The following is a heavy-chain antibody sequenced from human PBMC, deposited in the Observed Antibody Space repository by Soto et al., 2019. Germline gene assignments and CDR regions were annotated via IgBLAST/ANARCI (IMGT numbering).Heavy chain of an antibody. V-gene: IGHV4-59*01. CDR3: ARDLIRIAPAGPPRYYYYGMDV. D-gene: IGHD6-13*01. CDR2: IYYSGST. Sequence: PSETLSLTCTVSGGSISSYYWSWIRLPPGKGLEWIGYIYYSGSTNYNPSLKSRVTISVDTPKNQFSLKLSSVTAADTAVYYCARDLIRIAPAGPPRYYYYGMDVWGQGTTVTLAS. J-gene: IGHJ6*02. CDR1: GGSISSYY.